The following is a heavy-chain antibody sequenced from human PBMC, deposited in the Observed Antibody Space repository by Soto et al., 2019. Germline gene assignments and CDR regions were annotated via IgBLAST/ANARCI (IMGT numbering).Heavy chain of an antibody. CDR1: GGSISPYY. CDR2: VYYSGNT. V-gene: IGHV4-59*01. D-gene: IGHD6-13*01. CDR3: ARKGAAASYAHYYMDV. J-gene: IGHJ6*03. Sequence: QVQLQESGPGLVKPSETLSLTCTVSGGSISPYYWSWIRQPPGKGLEWIGYVYYSGNTNYNPSLESRVTISVDTSRNRFSLNRTPATAADTAVYYCARKGAAASYAHYYMDVWGRGTAVTVSS.